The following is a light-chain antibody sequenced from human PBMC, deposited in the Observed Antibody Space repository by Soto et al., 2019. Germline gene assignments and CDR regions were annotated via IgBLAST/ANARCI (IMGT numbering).Light chain of an antibody. CDR3: CSYAGSSTYV. Sequence: QSALTQPASVSGSPGQSITISCTGISSGVGSYNLVSWYQQHPGKAPKLMIYEGSKRPSGVSNRFSGSKSGKTASLTISGLQAEDEADYYCCSYAGSSTYVFGTGTKVTVL. CDR2: EGS. V-gene: IGLV2-23*01. CDR1: SSGVGSYNL. J-gene: IGLJ1*01.